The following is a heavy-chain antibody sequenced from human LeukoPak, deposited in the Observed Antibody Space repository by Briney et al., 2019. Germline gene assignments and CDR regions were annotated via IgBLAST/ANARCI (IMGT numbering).Heavy chain of an antibody. CDR1: GGSISSGSYY. CDR2: IYTSGST. CDR3: ARPGGADAFDI. J-gene: IGHJ3*02. V-gene: IGHV4-61*02. D-gene: IGHD2-15*01. Sequence: KTSETLSLTCTVSGGSISSGSYYWSWIRQPAGKGLEWIGRIYTSGSTNYNPSLKSRVTISVDTSKNQFSLKLSSVTAADTAVYYCARPGGADAFDIWGQGTMVTVSS.